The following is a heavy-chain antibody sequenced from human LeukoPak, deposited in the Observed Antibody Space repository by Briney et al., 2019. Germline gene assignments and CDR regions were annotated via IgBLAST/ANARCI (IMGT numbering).Heavy chain of an antibody. V-gene: IGHV3-23*01. Sequence: GGSLRLSCAASGFTFSSYAMSWVRQAPGKGLEWVSAISGSGGSTYYADSVKGRFTISRDNSKNTLYLQMNSLRAEDTAVYYCAKDPNYYYDSSGYLGYWGQGTLVTVSS. J-gene: IGHJ4*02. CDR3: AKDPNYYYDSSGYLGY. CDR2: ISGSGGST. D-gene: IGHD3-22*01. CDR1: GFTFSSYA.